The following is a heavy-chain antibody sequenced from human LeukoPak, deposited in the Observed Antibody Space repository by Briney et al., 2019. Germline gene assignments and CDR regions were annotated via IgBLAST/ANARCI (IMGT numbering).Heavy chain of an antibody. CDR1: GFTVSSNY. Sequence: PGGSLRLSCAASGFTVSSNYMSWVRQAPGKGLEWVSVIYSGGSTYYADSVKGRFTISRDNSKNTLYLQMNSLRAEDTAVYYCARDTNVLLWFGESSLAAFDIWGQGTMVTVSS. CDR3: ARDTNVLLWFGESSLAAFDI. V-gene: IGHV3-53*01. D-gene: IGHD3-10*01. J-gene: IGHJ3*02. CDR2: IYSGGST.